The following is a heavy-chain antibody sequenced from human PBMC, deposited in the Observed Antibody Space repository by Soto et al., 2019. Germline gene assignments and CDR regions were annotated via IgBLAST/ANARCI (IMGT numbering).Heavy chain of an antibody. D-gene: IGHD1-26*01. CDR3: ARGLGGSYCPFDF. CDR2: LVPMFRTA. V-gene: IGHV1-69*12. J-gene: IGHJ4*02. Sequence: QVHLVQSGAEVKKPGSSVKVSCKTSGGTFSDSAINWLRQTPGQGLEWMGGLVPMFRTANYAPNLQGRVSITADEPTSTVFMELSSLTFEDTAVYYCARGLGGSYCPFDFWGQGTLLTVSS. CDR1: GGTFSDSA.